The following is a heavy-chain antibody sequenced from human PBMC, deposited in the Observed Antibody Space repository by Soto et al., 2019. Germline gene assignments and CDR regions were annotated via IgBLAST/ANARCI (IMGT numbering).Heavy chain of an antibody. CDR1: GYTFNTYG. V-gene: IGHV1-18*01. CDR2: ISAYDGKT. CDR3: ARDPHEFWTSYWFDP. J-gene: IGHJ5*02. Sequence: GASVKVSCKTSGYTFNTYGINWVRQAPGQGLELMGWISAYDGKTTYAEKFQGRVTLTTDTPTSTAYMELRSLRSDDTAIYHCARDPHEFWTSYWFDPWGQGTPVTVSS. D-gene: IGHD3-3*01.